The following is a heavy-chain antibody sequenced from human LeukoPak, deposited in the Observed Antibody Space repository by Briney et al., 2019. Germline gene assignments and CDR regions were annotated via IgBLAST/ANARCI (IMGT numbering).Heavy chain of an antibody. CDR3: ARFGGGATTYYYYGMDV. V-gene: IGHV4-34*01. J-gene: IGHJ6*02. CDR1: GGSISSYY. Sequence: SETLSLTCTVSGGSISSYYWSWIRQPPGKGLESIGEINHSGSTNYNPSLKSRVTISVDTSKNQFSLKLSSVTAADTAVYYCARFGGGATTYYYYGMDVWGQGTTVTVSS. CDR2: INHSGST. D-gene: IGHD1-26*01.